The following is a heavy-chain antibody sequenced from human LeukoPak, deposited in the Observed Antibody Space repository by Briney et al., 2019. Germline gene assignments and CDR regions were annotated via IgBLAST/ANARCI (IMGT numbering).Heavy chain of an antibody. CDR2: ISSSSSYI. J-gene: IGHJ4*02. D-gene: IGHD2-2*01. CDR3: ASVGYCSSTSCYGQYDY. CDR1: GFTFSSYS. V-gene: IGHV3-21*01. Sequence: PGGSLRLSCAASGFTFSSYSMNWVRRAPGKGLEWVSSISSSSSYIYYADSVKGRFPISRDNAKNSLYLQMNSLRAEDTAVYYCASVGYCSSTSCYGQYDYWGQGTLVTVSS.